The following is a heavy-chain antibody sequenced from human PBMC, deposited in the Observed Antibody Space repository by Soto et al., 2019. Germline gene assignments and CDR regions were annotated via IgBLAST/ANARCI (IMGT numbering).Heavy chain of an antibody. V-gene: IGHV3-48*02. D-gene: IGHD1-26*01. Sequence: VQLVESGGGLVQPGGSLRLSCAASGFTFSSYTMNWVRQAPGKGLEWVSYISSSSTTIDYADSVKGRFTISRDNAKNSLYLQMNSLRDEDTAVYYCARVGATTSYYYYGMDVWGQGTTVTVSS. CDR3: ARVGATTSYYYYGMDV. CDR2: ISSSSTTI. J-gene: IGHJ6*02. CDR1: GFTFSSYT.